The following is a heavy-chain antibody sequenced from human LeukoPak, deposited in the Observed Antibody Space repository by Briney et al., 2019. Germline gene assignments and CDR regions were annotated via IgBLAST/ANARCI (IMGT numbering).Heavy chain of an antibody. V-gene: IGHV7-4-1*02. J-gene: IGHJ4*02. CDR2: INTNTGNP. CDR1: GYTFTSYA. D-gene: IGHD4-17*01. Sequence: ASLKVSCKASGYTFTSYAMNWVRQAPGQGLEWMGWINTNTGNPTYAQGFTGRFVFSLDTSVSTAYLQISSLKAEDTAVYYCARDQMAFGDYSFDYWGQGTLVTVSS. CDR3: ARDQMAFGDYSFDY.